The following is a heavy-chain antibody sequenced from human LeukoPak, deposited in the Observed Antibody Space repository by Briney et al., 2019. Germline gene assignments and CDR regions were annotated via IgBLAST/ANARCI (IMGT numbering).Heavy chain of an antibody. CDR1: GYSFTSYW. CDR2: IYPGDSDT. CDR3: ARQPRPYGGDFDY. D-gene: IGHD3-16*01. V-gene: IGHV5-51*01. Sequence: GESLKISCKGSGYSFTSYWIGWVRQMPGKVLEWMGIIYPGDSDTRYSPSFQGQVTISADKSISTAYLQWSSLKASDTAMYYCARQPRPYGGDFDYWGQGTLVTVSS. J-gene: IGHJ4*02.